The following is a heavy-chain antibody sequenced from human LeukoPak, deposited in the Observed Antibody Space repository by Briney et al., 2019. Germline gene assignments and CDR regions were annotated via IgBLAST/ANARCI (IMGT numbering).Heavy chain of an antibody. CDR1: AFTINSYA. CDR3: ARLNNSRWLFHGMDV. CDR2: ISYDGSNR. Sequence: GGSPRLSCTASAFTINSYAMHWVRQAPGTGLEWVAVISYDGSNRYYAESVKGRFTISRDNPKNVLYLQMNSLRVEDTAVYYCARLNNSRWLFHGMDVWGQGTTVTVSS. D-gene: IGHD6-13*01. V-gene: IGHV3-30-3*01. J-gene: IGHJ6*02.